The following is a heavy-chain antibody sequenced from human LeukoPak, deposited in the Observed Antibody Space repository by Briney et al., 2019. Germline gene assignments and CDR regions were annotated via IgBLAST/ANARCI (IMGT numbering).Heavy chain of an antibody. CDR3: ARGEGNGDTAMVTAFDI. CDR1: GFTFSSYS. Sequence: AGGSLRLSCAASGFTFSSYSMNWVRQAPGKGLEWVSSISSSSSYIYYADSVKGRFTISRDNAKNSLYLQMNSLRAEDTAVYYCARGEGNGDTAMVTAFDIWGQGTMVTVSS. D-gene: IGHD5-18*01. CDR2: ISSSSSYI. V-gene: IGHV3-21*01. J-gene: IGHJ3*02.